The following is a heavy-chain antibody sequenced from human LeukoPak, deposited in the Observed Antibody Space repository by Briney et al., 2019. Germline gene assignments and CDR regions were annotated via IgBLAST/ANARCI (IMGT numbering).Heavy chain of an antibody. V-gene: IGHV3-30*18. CDR2: ISYDGSKK. J-gene: IGHJ4*02. CDR3: AKAGMQWLVLYYFDY. D-gene: IGHD6-19*01. Sequence: GRSLRLSCAASGFTFSSYGMHWVRQAPGKGLEWVAVISYDGSKKNYADSVKGRFTISRDNSKNTLYLQMNSLRAEDTAVYYCAKAGMQWLVLYYFDYWGQGTLVTVSS. CDR1: GFTFSSYG.